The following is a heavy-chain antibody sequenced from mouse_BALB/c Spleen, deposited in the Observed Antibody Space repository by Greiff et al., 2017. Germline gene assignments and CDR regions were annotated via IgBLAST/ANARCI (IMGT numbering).Heavy chain of an antibody. D-gene: IGHD2-4*01. J-gene: IGHJ3*01. Sequence: VQLQQSGAELVRPGSSVKISCKASGYAFSSYWMNWVKQRPGQGLEWIGQIYPGDGDTNYNGKFKGKATLTADKSSSTAYMQLSSLTSEDTAVYYCARGMITTAWFAYWGQGTLVTVSA. V-gene: IGHV1-80*01. CDR3: ARGMITTAWFAY. CDR2: IYPGDGDT. CDR1: GYAFSSYW.